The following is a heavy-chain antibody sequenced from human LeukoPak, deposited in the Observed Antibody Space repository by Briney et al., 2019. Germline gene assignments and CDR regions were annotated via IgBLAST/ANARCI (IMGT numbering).Heavy chain of an antibody. CDR1: GFTVSPHW. CDR3: AKVFGDSGSSRRYFDY. Sequence: PGGSLRLSCAASGFTVSPHWMSWVRQAPGKGLEWVAMIKQDGSEKYYVDSVKGRFTISRDNAENSVYLQMNSLRAGDTALYYCAKVFGDSGSSRRYFDYWGQGTLVTVSS. CDR2: IKQDGSEK. V-gene: IGHV3-7*01. D-gene: IGHD6-6*01. J-gene: IGHJ4*02.